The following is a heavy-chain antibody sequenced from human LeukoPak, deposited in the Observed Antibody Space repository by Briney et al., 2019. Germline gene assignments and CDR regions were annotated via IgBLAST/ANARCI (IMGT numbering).Heavy chain of an antibody. D-gene: IGHD3-10*01. CDR1: GFTFSSYW. Sequence: GGSLRLSCAASGFTFSSYWMNWVRQAPGKGLVWVSRIASDGSSTTYADSVKGRFTISRDNAKNTLYLQMNSLRAEDTAVYYCARDLFGGSDYWGQGTLVTVSS. V-gene: IGHV3-74*01. CDR3: ARDLFGGSDY. J-gene: IGHJ4*02. CDR2: IASDGSST.